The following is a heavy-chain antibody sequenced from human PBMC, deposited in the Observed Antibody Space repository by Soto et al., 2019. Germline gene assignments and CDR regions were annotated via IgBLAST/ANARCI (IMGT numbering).Heavy chain of an antibody. CDR3: ATDRLDIVATEFDY. CDR1: GYTLTELS. V-gene: IGHV1-24*01. Sequence: ASVKVSCKVSGYTLTELSIHWVRQAPGKGLEWMGGFDPEDGETIYAQKFQGRVTMTEDTSTDTAYMELSSLRSEDTAVYYCATDRLDIVATEFDYWGQGTLVTVSS. J-gene: IGHJ4*02. CDR2: FDPEDGET. D-gene: IGHD5-12*01.